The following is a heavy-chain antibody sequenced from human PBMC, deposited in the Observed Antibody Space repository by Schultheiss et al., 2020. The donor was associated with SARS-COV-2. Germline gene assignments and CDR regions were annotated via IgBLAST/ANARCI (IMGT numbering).Heavy chain of an antibody. D-gene: IGHD3-10*01. J-gene: IGHJ4*02. CDR2: ISSSSSYT. CDR1: GFTFSDYY. V-gene: IGHV3-11*06. CDR3: ARGGRGYYGSGSYYYY. Sequence: GGSLRLSCAASGFTFSDYYMSWIRQAPGKGLEWVSYISSSSSYTNYADSVKGRFTISRDNAKNSLYLQMNSLRAEDTAVYYCARGGRGYYGSGSYYYYWGQGPLVTVSS.